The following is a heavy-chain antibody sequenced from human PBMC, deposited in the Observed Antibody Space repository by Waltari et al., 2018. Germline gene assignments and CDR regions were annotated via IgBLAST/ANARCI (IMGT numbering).Heavy chain of an antibody. CDR2: IHYRWNT. V-gene: IGHV4-39*07. CDR3: ARRVVTTGGVDY. D-gene: IGHD2-21*02. J-gene: IGHJ4*02. Sequence: QLQLQESGPRLVRPSETLSLTSTVSGGSISSTTYYWAWIRQTPGKGLEWIGYIHYRWNTYYNPSLRSRVTISVDTSKNQFSLNLRSVTAADTAVYYCARRVVTTGGVDYWGQGTLVTVSS. CDR1: GGSISSTTYY.